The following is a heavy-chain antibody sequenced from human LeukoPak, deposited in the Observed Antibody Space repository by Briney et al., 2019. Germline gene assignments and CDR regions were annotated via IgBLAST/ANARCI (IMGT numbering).Heavy chain of an antibody. V-gene: IGHV3-23*01. Sequence: GGSLRLSCGASGFTFSDYSMNWVRQAPGKGREWVSAISGSGGSTYYADSVKGRFTISRDNSKNTLYLQMNSLRAEDTAVYYCAKDQPLSGGSCPTDYWGQGTLVTVSS. J-gene: IGHJ4*02. CDR3: AKDQPLSGGSCPTDY. CDR2: ISGSGGST. D-gene: IGHD2-15*01. CDR1: GFTFSDYS.